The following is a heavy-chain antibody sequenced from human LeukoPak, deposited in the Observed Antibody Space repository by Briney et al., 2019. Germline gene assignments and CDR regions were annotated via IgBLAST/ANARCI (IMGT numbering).Heavy chain of an antibody. CDR2: DNYGGTS. J-gene: IGHJ4*02. CDR1: VHLLLCNDGS. Sequence: WETLPLTCGVYVHLLLCNDGSWASSPRPRAEGLEWYWSDNYGGTSYYNASLSSRVSISFDTSKNQFSLKVTYVTAADTAIYYCARVARRDGYKIDSWGQGTLVTVSS. CDR3: ARVARRDGYKIDS. V-gene: IGHV4-39*07. D-gene: IGHD5-24*01.